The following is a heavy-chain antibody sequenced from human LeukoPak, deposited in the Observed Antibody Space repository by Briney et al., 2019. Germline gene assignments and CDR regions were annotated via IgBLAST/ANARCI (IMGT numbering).Heavy chain of an antibody. Sequence: SETLSLTCTVSGGSITSYYWSWIRQPPGKGLEWIGYIYYSGSTNYNPSLKSRVTISVDTSKNQFSLKLSSVTAADTAVYYCARSMVRGANPPAYWGQGTLVTVSS. D-gene: IGHD3-10*01. CDR1: GGSITSYY. J-gene: IGHJ4*02. V-gene: IGHV4-59*01. CDR3: ARSMVRGANPPAY. CDR2: IYYSGST.